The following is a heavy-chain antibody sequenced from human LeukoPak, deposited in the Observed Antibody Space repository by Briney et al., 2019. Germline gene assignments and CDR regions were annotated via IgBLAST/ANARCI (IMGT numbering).Heavy chain of an antibody. CDR3: VRSLPGTLLRGYGMDV. Sequence: GESLTISCKTSGYTFTSYWSGWVRQTPGKGLECMGVIFPRDSDVRYSPSFQGQVTISADKSTNTAYLHWGSLKASESAMYYCVRSLPGTLLRGYGMDVWGPGTTVTVS. D-gene: IGHD3-10*01. CDR1: GYTFTSYW. CDR2: IFPRDSDV. J-gene: IGHJ6*02. V-gene: IGHV5-51*01.